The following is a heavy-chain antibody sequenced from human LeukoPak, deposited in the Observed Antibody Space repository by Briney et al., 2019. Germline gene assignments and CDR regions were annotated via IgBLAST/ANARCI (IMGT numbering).Heavy chain of an antibody. CDR3: ARQIVGATNWFDP. D-gene: IGHD1-26*01. V-gene: IGHV1-18*01. J-gene: IGHJ5*02. CDR1: GYTLTELS. CDR2: ISANNGIT. Sequence: ASVKVSCKVSGYTLTELSMHWVRQAPGQGLEWMGWISANNGITNYAQKLQGRVTMTTDTSTSTAYMELRTLTSDDTAVYYCARQIVGATNWFDPWGQGTLVTVSS.